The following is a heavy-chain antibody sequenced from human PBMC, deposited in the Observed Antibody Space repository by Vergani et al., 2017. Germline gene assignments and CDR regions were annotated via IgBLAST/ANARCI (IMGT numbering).Heavy chain of an antibody. D-gene: IGHD6-19*01. CDR3: ARARVDAHSSGWRDAFDI. CDR1: GGSISSGGYY. Sequence: QVQLQESGPGLVKPSQTLSLTCTVSGGSISSGGYYWSWIRQHPGKGLEWIGYIYYSGSTNYNPSLKSRVTISVDTSKNQFSLKLSSVTAADTAVYYCARARVDAHSSGWRDAFDIWGQGTMVTVSS. CDR2: IYYSGST. V-gene: IGHV4-31*03. J-gene: IGHJ3*02.